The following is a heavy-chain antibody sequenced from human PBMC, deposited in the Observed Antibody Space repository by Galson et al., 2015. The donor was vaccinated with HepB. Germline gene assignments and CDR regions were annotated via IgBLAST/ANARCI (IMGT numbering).Heavy chain of an antibody. Sequence: SAKVSCKVSGYAVAELSMHWVRQAPGEGLEWMGGLDPEDDDTTYAQKFQGRLTMTEDTSTDTAYMELTSLSSDDTAVYYCATLHQFDERWEIKRGYYYSMDVWGQGTTVIVSS. D-gene: IGHD3-3*01. CDR3: ATLHQFDERWEIKRGYYYSMDV. V-gene: IGHV1-24*01. CDR1: GYAVAELS. CDR2: LDPEDDDT. J-gene: IGHJ6*02.